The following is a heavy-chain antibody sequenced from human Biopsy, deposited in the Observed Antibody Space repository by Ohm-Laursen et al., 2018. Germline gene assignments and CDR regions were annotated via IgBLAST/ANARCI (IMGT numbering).Heavy chain of an antibody. Sequence: SLRLSRAASVFTYDNHAMHWVRQTPRKGLEWVSGLTWNSANIGNADSVKARITISRDNTRKSLFLEMSSVREEDTRLCHGVRDCALDFWGQGTLVTVSS. J-gene: IGHJ4*03. CDR1: VFTYDNHA. CDR3: VRDCALDF. CDR2: LTWNSANI. V-gene: IGHV3-9*01.